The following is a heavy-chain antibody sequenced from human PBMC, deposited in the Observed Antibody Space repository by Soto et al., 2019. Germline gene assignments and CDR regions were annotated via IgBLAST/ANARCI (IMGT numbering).Heavy chain of an antibody. J-gene: IGHJ4*02. D-gene: IGHD1-1*01. V-gene: IGHV3-23*01. CDR3: AKFGMATTKRSPPYYIDY. CDR1: GFTFSSYA. CDR2: ISGSGGGT. Sequence: GGSLRLSCAASGFTFSSYAMSWVRQAPGKGLEWVSSISGSGGGTYYADSVKGRFTFSRDNSKNTLYLQMNSLRAEDTAVYYCAKFGMATTKRSPPYYIDYWGQGALVTVAS.